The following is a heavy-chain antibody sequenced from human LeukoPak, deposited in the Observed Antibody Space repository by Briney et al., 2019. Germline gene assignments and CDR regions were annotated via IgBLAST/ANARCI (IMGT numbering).Heavy chain of an antibody. Sequence: PGGSLRLSCAASGFSFSDHYMDWVRQAPGKGLEWVGRSRNKAQSYITEFAASVKGRFTISRDDSKNALFLQMNSLKTEDTAVYYCARAAAGLFNYYFDYWGQGTLVTVSS. CDR2: SRNKAQSYIT. J-gene: IGHJ4*02. CDR3: ARAAAGLFNYYFDY. CDR1: GFSFSDHY. V-gene: IGHV3-72*01. D-gene: IGHD6-13*01.